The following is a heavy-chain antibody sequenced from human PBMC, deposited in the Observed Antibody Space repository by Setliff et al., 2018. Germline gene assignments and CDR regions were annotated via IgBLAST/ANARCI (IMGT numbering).Heavy chain of an antibody. Sequence: PSETLSLTCTVSGDSIRSYYWSWVRQPPGRGLEWIGYIYYTGSSNYNPSLKSRVTIPVDTSKNQFSLRLRSVSAADTAVYYCAREPMDSAMVTTGAFDIWGRGTMVTVS. CDR3: AREPMDSAMVTTGAFDI. CDR1: GDSIRSYY. V-gene: IGHV4-59*01. J-gene: IGHJ3*02. D-gene: IGHD5-18*01. CDR2: IYYTGSS.